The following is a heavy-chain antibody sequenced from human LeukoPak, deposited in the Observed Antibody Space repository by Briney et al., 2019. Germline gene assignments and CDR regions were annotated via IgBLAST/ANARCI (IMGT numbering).Heavy chain of an antibody. Sequence: ASVKVSCKASGGTFSSYAISWVRQAPGQGLEWMGRIIPIFGTANYAQKFQGRVTITTDESASTAYMELSSLRSEDTAVYYCARGSGWSAGVVDYWGQGTLVTVSS. J-gene: IGHJ4*02. CDR2: IIPIFGTA. V-gene: IGHV1-69*05. CDR3: ARGSGWSAGVVDY. D-gene: IGHD3-22*01. CDR1: GGTFSSYA.